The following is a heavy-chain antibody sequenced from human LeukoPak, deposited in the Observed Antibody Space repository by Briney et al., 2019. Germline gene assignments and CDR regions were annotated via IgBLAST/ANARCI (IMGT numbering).Heavy chain of an antibody. D-gene: IGHD3-10*02. Sequence: GGSLRLSCAASGFTFDDYGMNWVRQAPGKGLEWVSYISSSSSTIYYADSVKGRLTTSRDNAKNSLFLQMNSLRAEDTAVYYCAELGITMIGGVWGKGTTVTISS. CDR2: ISSSSSTI. V-gene: IGHV3-48*04. CDR1: GFTFDDYG. J-gene: IGHJ6*04. CDR3: AELGITMIGGV.